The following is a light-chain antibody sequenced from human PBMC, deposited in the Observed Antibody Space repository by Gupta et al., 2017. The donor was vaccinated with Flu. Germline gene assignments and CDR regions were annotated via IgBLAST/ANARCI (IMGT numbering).Light chain of an antibody. CDR3: QQRSNWPGT. CDR1: QSVSSY. CDR2: DAS. V-gene: IGKV3-11*01. Sequence: PATLSWSPGERATLSCRASQSVSSYLAWYQQKPGQAPRLLIYDASNRATGIPARFSGSGSGTEFTLTISSREPEDFAVYYCQQRSNWPGTFGQGTKLEIK. J-gene: IGKJ2*01.